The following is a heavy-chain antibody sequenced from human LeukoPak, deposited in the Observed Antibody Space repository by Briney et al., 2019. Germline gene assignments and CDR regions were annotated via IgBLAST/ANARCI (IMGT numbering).Heavy chain of an antibody. CDR3: ARDLRAGREFDP. V-gene: IGHV1-8*01. CDR2: MNPNSGNT. CDR1: GYTFTTYD. Sequence: ASVKVSCKASGYTFTTYDINWVLQATGQGLGWMGWMNPNSGNTGYAQKFQGRVTMTRNTSISTAYMELSSLRSEDTAVYYCARDLRAGREFDPWGQGTLVTVSS. J-gene: IGHJ5*02. D-gene: IGHD1-1*01.